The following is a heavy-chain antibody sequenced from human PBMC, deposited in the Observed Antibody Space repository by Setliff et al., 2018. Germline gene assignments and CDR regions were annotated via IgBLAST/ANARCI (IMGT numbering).Heavy chain of an antibody. J-gene: IGHJ4*02. CDR2: INVGGTNT. D-gene: IGHD3-10*01. CDR1: GFTFSSFA. CDR3: AKDKDVRVDYFDY. V-gene: IGHV3-23*01. Sequence: PGGSLRLSCAASGFTFSSFAMSWVRQAPGKRLEWVSIINVGGTNTYYRDSVKGRFTISRDNSKSTLYLQMNSLRAEDTAIYYCAKDKDVRVDYFDYWGPGTLVTV.